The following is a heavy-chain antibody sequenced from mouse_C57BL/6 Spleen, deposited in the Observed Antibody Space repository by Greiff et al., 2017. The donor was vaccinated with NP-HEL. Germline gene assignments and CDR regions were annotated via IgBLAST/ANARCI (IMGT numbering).Heavy chain of an antibody. V-gene: IGHV14-2*01. J-gene: IGHJ4*01. CDR3: AEGYYGSSYYYAMDY. Sequence: EVKLQQSGAELVKPGASVKLSCTASGFNIKDYYMHWVKQRTEQGLEWIGRIDPEDGETKYAPKFQGKATITADTSSNTAYLQLSSLTSEDTAVYYCAEGYYGSSYYYAMDYWGQGTSVTVSS. D-gene: IGHD1-1*01. CDR1: GFNIKDYY. CDR2: IDPEDGET.